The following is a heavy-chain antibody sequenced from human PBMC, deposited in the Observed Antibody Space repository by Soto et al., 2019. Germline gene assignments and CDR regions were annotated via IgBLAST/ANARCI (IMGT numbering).Heavy chain of an antibody. CDR2: IIPMFGTA. CDR1: GGTFSTYA. D-gene: IGHD5-12*01. Sequence: QVQLVQSGAEVKKPESSVKVSCKAPGGTFSTYAISWVRQAPGQGLEWMGGIIPMFGTANYAQRFQDRVTITADESTNTVDMELSSLKSENTDVYVYASGIELWQRRMNNGHSGWGKGPLVTVPS. CDR3: ASGIELWQRRMNNGHSG. V-gene: IGHV1-69*12. J-gene: IGHJ4*02.